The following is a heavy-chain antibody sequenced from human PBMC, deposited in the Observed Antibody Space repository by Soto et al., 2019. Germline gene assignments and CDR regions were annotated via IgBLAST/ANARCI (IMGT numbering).Heavy chain of an antibody. CDR3: ARRRGIQLWLRRRAFDE. Sequence: SVKISCTSSGGTFISYAISWVRQAPGQGLEWMGGIIPIFGTANYAQKFQGRVTITADESTSTAYMELSSLRSEDTAVYYCARRRGIQLWLRRRAFDEWGPGILVPVAS. J-gene: IGHJ4*02. V-gene: IGHV1-69*13. D-gene: IGHD5-18*01. CDR1: GGTFISYA. CDR2: IIPIFGTA.